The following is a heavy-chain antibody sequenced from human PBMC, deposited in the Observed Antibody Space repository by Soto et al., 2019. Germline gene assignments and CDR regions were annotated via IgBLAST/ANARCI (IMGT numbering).Heavy chain of an antibody. CDR2: INAGSGNT. CDR3: VKDGTRHY. V-gene: IGHV1-3*01. CDR1: GYTFTTYA. D-gene: IGHD1-1*01. J-gene: IGHJ4*02. Sequence: GASVKVSCKASGYTFTTYAIHWVRQAPGQRLEWMGWINAGSGNTRFSQKFQGRVTITVDTTASTAYMELSSLTSEDTAVYYCVKDGTRHYWGQGTPVTVSS.